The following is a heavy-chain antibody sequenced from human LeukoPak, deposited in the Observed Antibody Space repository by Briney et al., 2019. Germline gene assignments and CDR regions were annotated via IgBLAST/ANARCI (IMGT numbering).Heavy chain of an antibody. CDR3: ATSGWYLLPGVY. Sequence: SETLSLTCTVSGYSISSGYYWVWIRQPPGKGLEWIGSIYYSGSTYYNPSLESRVTISVDTSKNQFSLKLSSVTAADTAVYYCATSGWYLLPGVYWGQGTLVTVSS. CDR2: IYYSGST. CDR1: GYSISSGYY. J-gene: IGHJ4*02. D-gene: IGHD6-19*01. V-gene: IGHV4-38-2*02.